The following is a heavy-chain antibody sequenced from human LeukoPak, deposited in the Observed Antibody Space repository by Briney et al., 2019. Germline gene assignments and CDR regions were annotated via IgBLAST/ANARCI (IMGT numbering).Heavy chain of an antibody. J-gene: IGHJ5*02. CDR1: GGTFSSYA. D-gene: IGHD6-13*01. Sequence: GASVKVSCKASGGTFSSYAISWVRQAPGQGLEWMGGIIPIFGTANYAQKFQGRVTITADESTSTAYMELSSLRSEDTAVYYCAGAQPWQQLPHNWFDPWGQGTLVTVSS. V-gene: IGHV1-69*13. CDR3: AGAQPWQQLPHNWFDP. CDR2: IIPIFGTA.